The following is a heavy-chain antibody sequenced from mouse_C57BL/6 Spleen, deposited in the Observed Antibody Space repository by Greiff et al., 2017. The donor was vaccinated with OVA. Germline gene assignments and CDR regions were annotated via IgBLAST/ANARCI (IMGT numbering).Heavy chain of an antibody. CDR1: GYTFTDYE. V-gene: IGHV1-15*01. D-gene: IGHD1-1*01. CDR3: TRLGDGSSPQ. Sequence: QVQLKQSGAELVRPGASVTLSCKASGYTFTDYEMHWVKQTPVHGLEWIGAIDPETGGTAYNQKFKGKAILTADKSSSTAYMELRSLTSEDSAVYYCTRLGDGSSPQWGQGTLVTVSA. J-gene: IGHJ3*02. CDR2: IDPETGGT.